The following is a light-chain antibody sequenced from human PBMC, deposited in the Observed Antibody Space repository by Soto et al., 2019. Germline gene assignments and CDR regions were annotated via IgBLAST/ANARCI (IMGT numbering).Light chain of an antibody. Sequence: QSVLAQPASVSGSPGQSITISCTGTSSDVGGYNYVSWYQQRPGKAPKLMIYDVSNRPSGVSNRFSGSKSGSTASLTISGLQAEDEADYYCSSYASSSTVYVFGTGTKATVL. V-gene: IGLV2-14*01. CDR1: SSDVGGYNY. CDR3: SSYASSSTVYV. J-gene: IGLJ1*01. CDR2: DVS.